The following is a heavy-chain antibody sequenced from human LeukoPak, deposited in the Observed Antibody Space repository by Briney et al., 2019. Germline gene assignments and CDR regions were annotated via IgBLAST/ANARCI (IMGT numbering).Heavy chain of an antibody. CDR2: IYYSGST. CDR3: ASQGGATEY. D-gene: IGHD1-26*01. Sequence: PSETLSLTCTVSGGSIRSYYWSWIRQPPGKGLEWIGYIYYSGSTNYNPSLKSRVTISVDTSKNQFSLKLSSVTAADTAVYYCASQGGATEYWGQGTLVTVSS. CDR1: GGSIRSYY. J-gene: IGHJ4*02. V-gene: IGHV4-59*01.